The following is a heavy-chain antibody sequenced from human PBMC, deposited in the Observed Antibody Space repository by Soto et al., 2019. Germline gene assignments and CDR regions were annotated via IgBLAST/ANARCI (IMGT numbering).Heavy chain of an antibody. J-gene: IGHJ6*02. CDR3: ARTDYNYYYYYGMDV. Sequence: SETLSLTCAVSGYSISSGYYWGWIRQPPGKGLEWIGSIYHSGSTYYNPSLKSRVTISVDTSKNQFSLKLSPVTAADTAVYYCARTDYNYYYYYGMDVWGQGTTVTV. D-gene: IGHD4-4*01. V-gene: IGHV4-38-2*01. CDR1: GYSISSGYY. CDR2: IYHSGST.